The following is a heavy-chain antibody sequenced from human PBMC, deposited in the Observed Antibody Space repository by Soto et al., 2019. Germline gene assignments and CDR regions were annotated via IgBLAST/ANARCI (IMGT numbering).Heavy chain of an antibody. CDR1: GGSISSGGYY. V-gene: IGHV4-31*03. J-gene: IGHJ4*02. CDR2: IYYSGST. Sequence: TSETLSLTCTVSGGSISSGGYYWSWIRQHPGKGLEWIGYIYYSGSTYYNPSLKSRVTISVDTSKNQFSLKLSSVTAADTAVYYCARVPQLTFGGVIVAYYFDYWGQGTLVTVSS. CDR3: ARVPQLTFGGVIVAYYFDY. D-gene: IGHD3-16*02.